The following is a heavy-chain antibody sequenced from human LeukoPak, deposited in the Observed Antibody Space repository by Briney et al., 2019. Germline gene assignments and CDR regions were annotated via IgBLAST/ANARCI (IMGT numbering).Heavy chain of an antibody. CDR3: AIIAVAGTVPLSLDY. V-gene: IGHV3-30*03. CDR1: GFTFSDHY. D-gene: IGHD6-19*01. J-gene: IGHJ4*02. CDR2: ISYDGSNK. Sequence: GGSLRLSCAASGFTFSDHYMDWVRQAPGQGLEWVAVISYDGSNKYYADSVKGRFTISRDNSKNTLYLQMNSLRAEDTAVYYCAIIAVAGTVPLSLDYWGQGTLVTVSS.